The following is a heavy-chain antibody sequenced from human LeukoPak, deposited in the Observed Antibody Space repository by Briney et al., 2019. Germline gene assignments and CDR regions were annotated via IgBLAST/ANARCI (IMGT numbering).Heavy chain of an antibody. CDR2: EQKDGSYK. CDR1: EFIFSNHA. D-gene: IGHD3-16*01. V-gene: IGHV3-30*02. Sequence: AGGSLRLSCATSEFIFSNHAMHWARQAPGKGLEWVAFEQKDGSYKKYADSVKGRFTISRDNSKNTLYLQMNSLRVEDTAVYYCANIPNSFVPDYWGQGSLVTVSS. J-gene: IGHJ4*02. CDR3: ANIPNSFVPDY.